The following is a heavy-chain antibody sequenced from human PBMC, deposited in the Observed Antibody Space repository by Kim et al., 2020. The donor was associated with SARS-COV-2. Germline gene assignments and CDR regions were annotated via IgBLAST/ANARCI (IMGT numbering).Heavy chain of an antibody. V-gene: IGHV4-30-2*01. D-gene: IGHD3-3*01. Sequence: SETLSLTCAVSGGSISSGGYSWSWIRQPPGKGLEWIGYIYHSGSTYYNPSLKSRVTISVDRSKNQFSLKLSSVTAADTAVYYCARGVTIFGVAPVRAFDIWGQGTMVTVSS. CDR2: IYHSGST. J-gene: IGHJ3*02. CDR1: GGSISSGGYS. CDR3: ARGVTIFGVAPVRAFDI.